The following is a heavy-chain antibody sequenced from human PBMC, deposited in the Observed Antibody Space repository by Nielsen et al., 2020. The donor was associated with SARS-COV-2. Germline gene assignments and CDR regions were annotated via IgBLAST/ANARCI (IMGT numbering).Heavy chain of an antibody. CDR2: ISYDGSNK. Sequence: GESLKISCAASGFTFSSYAMHWVRQAPGKGLEWVAVISYDGSNKYYADSVKGRFTISRDNSKNTLYLQMNSLRAEDTAVYYCAREVRWGATTISPLCYWGQGTLVTVSS. CDR1: GFTFSSYA. V-gene: IGHV3-30-3*01. CDR3: AREVRWGATTISPLCY. D-gene: IGHD1-26*01. J-gene: IGHJ4*02.